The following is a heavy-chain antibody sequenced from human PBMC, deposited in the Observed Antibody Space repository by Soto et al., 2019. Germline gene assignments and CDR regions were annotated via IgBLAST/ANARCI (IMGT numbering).Heavy chain of an antibody. CDR2: IYYSGST. V-gene: IGHV4-59*01. CDR1: GGSISSYY. CDR3: ARHRSNYYDIAGWFDP. D-gene: IGHD3-22*01. J-gene: IGHJ5*02. Sequence: SETLSLTCTVSGGSISSYYWSWIRQPPGKGLEWIGYIYYSGSTNYNPSLKSRVTISVDTSKNQFSLKLSSVTAADTAVYYCARHRSNYYDIAGWFDPWGQGTLVTVS.